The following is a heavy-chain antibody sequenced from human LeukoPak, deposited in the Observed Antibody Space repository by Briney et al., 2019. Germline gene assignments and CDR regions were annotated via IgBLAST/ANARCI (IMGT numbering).Heavy chain of an antibody. D-gene: IGHD6-6*01. CDR1: GDNLSNFA. CDR2: VIPISGGA. V-gene: IGHV1-69*13. Sequence: ASVKVSCQVSGDNLSNFAVSWVRQAPGQGLEWMGGVIPISGGATYAQTFRDRVAFTADESTNIAYMELRSLSSDDTAVYFCARDREITTRHGGWFDPWGQGTLVTVSS. J-gene: IGHJ5*02. CDR3: ARDREITTRHGGWFDP.